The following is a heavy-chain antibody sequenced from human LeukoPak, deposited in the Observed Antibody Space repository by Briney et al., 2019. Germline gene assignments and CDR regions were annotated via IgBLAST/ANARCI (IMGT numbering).Heavy chain of an antibody. CDR2: VYYSGDT. V-gene: IGHV4-59*08. CDR3: ARHPFATPFDY. J-gene: IGHJ4*02. D-gene: IGHD2-15*01. CDR1: GDSVSGVY. Sequence: SETLSLTRTVSGDSVSGVYWSWIRQPPGKGLEWIGYVYYSGDTNYNPSLKSRVTMSLDTSKNQVSLRLSSVTAADTAVYYCARHPFATPFDYWGRGTLLTVSS.